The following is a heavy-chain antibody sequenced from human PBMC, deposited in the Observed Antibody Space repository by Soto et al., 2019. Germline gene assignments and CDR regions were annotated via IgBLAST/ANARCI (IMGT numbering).Heavy chain of an antibody. Sequence: EVQLVESGGGLVQPGGSLRLSCAASGFTFSRYWMTWVRQAPGKGLEWVANIKEDGSEKYYVDSVKGRFTISRDNAKNSLYLQMNSLRAEDTAVYYCVRSHYDYYYSMDVWGQGTTVTVSS. CDR3: VRSHYDYYYSMDV. CDR1: GFTFSRYW. CDR2: IKEDGSEK. V-gene: IGHV3-7*01. J-gene: IGHJ6*02.